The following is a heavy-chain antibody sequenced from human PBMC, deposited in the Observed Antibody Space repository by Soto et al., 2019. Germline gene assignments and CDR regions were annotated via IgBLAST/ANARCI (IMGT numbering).Heavy chain of an antibody. D-gene: IGHD3-22*01. J-gene: IGHJ6*02. CDR3: ARDLDTRDSSGYMWAFYYYYGMDV. Sequence: ASVKVSCKASGYTFTSYAMHWVRQAPGQRLEWMGWINAGNGNTKYSQKFQGRVTITRDTSAGKAYMEVSSLRNEDTAVYYCARDLDTRDSSGYMWAFYYYYGMDVWGQGTTVTVSS. CDR1: GYTFTSYA. V-gene: IGHV1-3*01. CDR2: INAGNGNT.